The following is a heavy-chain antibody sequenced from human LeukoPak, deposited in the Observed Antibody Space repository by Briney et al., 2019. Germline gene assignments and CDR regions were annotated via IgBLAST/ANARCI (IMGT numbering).Heavy chain of an antibody. V-gene: IGHV4-59*01. J-gene: IGHJ4*02. D-gene: IGHD5-18*01. CDR1: DGSISSYY. Sequence: SETLSLTCTVSDGSISSYYWSWIRQPPGKGLEWIGYIYYSGSTNYNPSLKSRVTISVDTSKNQFSLKLSSVTAADTAVYYCARSGYSYGWDYFDYWGQGTLVTVSS. CDR2: IYYSGST. CDR3: ARSGYSYGWDYFDY.